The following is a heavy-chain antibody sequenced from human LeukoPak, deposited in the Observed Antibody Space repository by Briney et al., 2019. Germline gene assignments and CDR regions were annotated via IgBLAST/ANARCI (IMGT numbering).Heavy chain of an antibody. CDR1: GGSFSSGGYS. D-gene: IGHD3-10*01. Sequence: PSQTLSLTCAVSGGSFSSGGYSWSWIRQPPGKGLEWIGYIYHSGSTYYNPSLKSRVTISVDRSKNQFSLKLSSVTAADTAVYYCARHYGSGSYSLFDYWGQGTLVTVSS. J-gene: IGHJ4*02. V-gene: IGHV4-30-2*01. CDR3: ARHYGSGSYSLFDY. CDR2: IYHSGST.